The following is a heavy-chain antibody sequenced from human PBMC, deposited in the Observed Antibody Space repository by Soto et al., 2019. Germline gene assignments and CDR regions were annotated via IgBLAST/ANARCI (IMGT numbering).Heavy chain of an antibody. Sequence: PGWSLRLSSAASGFTVQRYAMNWVGQAPGKGLEWVSAISGSGGSTYYADSVKGRFTISRDNSKNTLYLQMNSLRAEDTAVYYCAKAVRLLWFGESYFDYWGQGT. CDR1: GFTVQRYA. V-gene: IGHV3-23*01. D-gene: IGHD3-10*01. CDR3: AKAVRLLWFGESYFDY. J-gene: IGHJ4*02. CDR2: ISGSGGST.